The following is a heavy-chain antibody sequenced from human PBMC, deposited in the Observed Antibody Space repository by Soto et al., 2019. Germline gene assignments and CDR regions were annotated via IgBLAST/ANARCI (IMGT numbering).Heavy chain of an antibody. CDR3: ARNHNSSSLGFDY. J-gene: IGHJ4*02. CDR1: GDSVSSNSAT. Sequence: SQTLSLTCAISGDSVSSNSATWNWIRQSPSRGLEWLGRTYYRSKWSNNYAVSLKSRMTINPDTSKNQFSLQLDSVTPEDAAVYYCARNHNSSSLGFDYWGRGSLVTVSS. D-gene: IGHD6-6*01. CDR2: TYYRSKWSN. V-gene: IGHV6-1*01.